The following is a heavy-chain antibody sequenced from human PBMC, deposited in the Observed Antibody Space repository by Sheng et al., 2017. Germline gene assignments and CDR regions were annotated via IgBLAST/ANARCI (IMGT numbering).Heavy chain of an antibody. D-gene: IGHD2-21*02. CDR3: TKGAGGDWIDAFDI. CDR1: RFTFDDYA. Sequence: EVQLVESGGGLVQPGRSLRLSCAASRFTFDDYAMHWVRQAPGKGLEWVSGISWNSVSIGYADSVKGRFTISRDNAKNSLYLQMNSLRAEDMALYYCTKGAGGDWIDAFDIWGQGTMVIVSS. J-gene: IGHJ3*02. CDR2: ISWNSVSI. V-gene: IGHV3-9*03.